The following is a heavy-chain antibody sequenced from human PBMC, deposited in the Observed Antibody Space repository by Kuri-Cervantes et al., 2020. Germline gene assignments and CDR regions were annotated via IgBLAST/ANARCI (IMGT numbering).Heavy chain of an antibody. CDR2: INHSGST. Sequence: SETLSLTCAVYGGSFSGYYWSWIRQPPGKGLEWIGEINHSGSTNYNPSLKSRVTISVDTSKNQFSLKLRSVTAADTAVYYCARGLYYNFWSGYPRYYYMDVWGKGTTVTVSS. CDR1: GGSFSGYY. V-gene: IGHV4-34*01. CDR3: ARGLYYNFWSGYPRYYYMDV. J-gene: IGHJ6*03. D-gene: IGHD3-3*01.